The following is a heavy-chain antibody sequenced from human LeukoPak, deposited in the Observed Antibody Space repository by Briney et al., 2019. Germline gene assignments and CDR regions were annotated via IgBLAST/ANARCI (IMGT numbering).Heavy chain of an antibody. D-gene: IGHD4-17*01. J-gene: IGHJ4*02. CDR1: GFTVSSNY. Sequence: GGSLRLSCAASGFTVSSNYMSWVRQAPGKGLEWVSVIYSGGSTYYADSVKSRFTISRDNSKNTLYLQMNSLRAEDTAVYYCAKFPGHDYGDYYFDYWGQGTLVTVSS. CDR2: IYSGGST. CDR3: AKFPGHDYGDYYFDY. V-gene: IGHV3-66*01.